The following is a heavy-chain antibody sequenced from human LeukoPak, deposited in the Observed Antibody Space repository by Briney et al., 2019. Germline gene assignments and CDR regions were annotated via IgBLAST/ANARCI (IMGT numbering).Heavy chain of an antibody. CDR3: ARVTGYMIEDYFDY. D-gene: IGHD3-22*01. V-gene: IGHV4-4*07. J-gene: IGHJ4*02. Sequence: SETLSLTCTVSGDSISNYYWSWIRQPAGKGLEWVGRIYSTGSTNYNPSLKSRVIMSVDTSKKQFSLKLTSVTAADTAVYYCARVTGYMIEDYFDYWGQGTLVTVSS. CDR1: GDSISNYY. CDR2: IYSTGST.